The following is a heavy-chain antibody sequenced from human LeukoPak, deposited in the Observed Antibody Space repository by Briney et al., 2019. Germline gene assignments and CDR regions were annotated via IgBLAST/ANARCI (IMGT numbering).Heavy chain of an antibody. J-gene: IGHJ4*02. V-gene: IGHV3-9*01. CDR3: AKSVGQQLGYFDY. CDR2: ISWNSGSI. Sequence: GGSLRLSCAASGFTFDDYAMPWVRQAPGKGLEWVSGISWNSGSIGYADSVKGRFTISRDNAKNSLYLQMNSLRAEDTALYYCAKSVGQQLGYFDYWGQGTLVTVSS. D-gene: IGHD6-13*01. CDR1: GFTFDDYA.